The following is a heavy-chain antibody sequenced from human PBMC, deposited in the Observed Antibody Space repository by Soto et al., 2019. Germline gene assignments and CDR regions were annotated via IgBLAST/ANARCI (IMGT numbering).Heavy chain of an antibody. D-gene: IGHD2-8*01. CDR3: VRDLRFSSTNYFDF. V-gene: IGHV3-11*06. CDR1: GFLFTDYY. Sequence: PGGSLRLSCTASGFLFTDYYMTWIRQPPGKGLEWLAYIDGSSDYTNSADSVKGRFTISRDNAKNSVFLQMNNLRADDTAVYYCVRDLRFSSTNYFDFWGRGNLVTVSS. CDR2: IDGSSDYT. J-gene: IGHJ4*02.